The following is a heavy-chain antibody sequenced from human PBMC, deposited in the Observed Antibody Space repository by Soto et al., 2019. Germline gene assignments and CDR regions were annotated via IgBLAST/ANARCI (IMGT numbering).Heavy chain of an antibody. V-gene: IGHV3-7*03. D-gene: IGHD3-22*01. J-gene: IGHJ4*02. CDR3: ARSYFDSSGYSDY. Sequence: SLRLTCATSGFAFSSYWMSWVRQAPGKGLEWVANIKEDGSEKYCVDSVKGRFTISRDNAQNSLYLQMNSLRAEDTAVYYCARSYFDSSGYSDYWGQGTLVTVSS. CDR1: GFAFSSYW. CDR2: IKEDGSEK.